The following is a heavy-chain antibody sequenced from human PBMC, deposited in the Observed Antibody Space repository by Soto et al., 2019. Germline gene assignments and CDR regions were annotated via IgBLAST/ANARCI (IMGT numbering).Heavy chain of an antibody. CDR3: ARETWNGRVAVDV. Sequence: QVQLQESGPGLVRPSETLSLTCTVSGASMSTYYWRWIRQPRGKGLEWIGNIHYSGSTNYNPSLKSRVPIPLDTSKNQFPLKLLSVTAADTAVYYCARETWNGRVAVDVWGQGTTVTVSS. CDR2: IHYSGST. V-gene: IGHV4-59*01. D-gene: IGHD1-1*01. CDR1: GASMSTYY. J-gene: IGHJ6*02.